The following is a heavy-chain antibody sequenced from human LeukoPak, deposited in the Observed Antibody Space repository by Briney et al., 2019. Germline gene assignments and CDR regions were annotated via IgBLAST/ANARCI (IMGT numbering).Heavy chain of an antibody. V-gene: IGHV4-38-2*02. J-gene: IGHJ5*02. CDR1: GYSISSGYY. CDR3: ARALNRSGDYLGFDP. Sequence: KPSETLSLTCTVSGYSISSGYYWGWIRPPPGKVLGGIGTMYHSGSTFYDPSLKSRVTISVDTSKNQFSLKLTSMTAADTAVYYCARALNRSGDYLGFDPWGLGIVVTVSS. D-gene: IGHD3-3*01. CDR2: MYHSGST.